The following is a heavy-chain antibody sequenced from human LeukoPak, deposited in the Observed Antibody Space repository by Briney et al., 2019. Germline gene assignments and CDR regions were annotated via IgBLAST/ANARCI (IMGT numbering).Heavy chain of an antibody. D-gene: IGHD2-21*02. CDR3: ARLKGCGGDCYFPFFDY. CDR1: GYSFTSYW. J-gene: IGHJ4*02. CDR2: IYPGDSDT. V-gene: IGHV5-51*01. Sequence: GESLKISCKGSGYSFTSYWIGWVRQLPGKGLEWMGIIYPGDSDTRYSPSFQGQVTISADKSISTAYLQWSSLKASDTAMYYCARLKGCGGDCYFPFFDYWGQGTLVTVSS.